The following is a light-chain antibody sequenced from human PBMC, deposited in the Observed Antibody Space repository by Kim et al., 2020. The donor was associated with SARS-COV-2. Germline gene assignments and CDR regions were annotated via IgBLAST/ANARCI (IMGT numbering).Light chain of an antibody. CDR1: SLRSYY. J-gene: IGLJ7*01. V-gene: IGLV3-19*01. CDR3: NSRDSSGNHPYNCV. CDR2: GKN. Sequence: SSELTQDPAVSVALGQTVRITCQGDSLRSYYASWYQQKPGQAPVLVIYGKNNRPSGIPDRFSGSSSGNTASLTITGAQAEDEADYYCNSRDSSGNHPYNCVFGGGTQVTVL.